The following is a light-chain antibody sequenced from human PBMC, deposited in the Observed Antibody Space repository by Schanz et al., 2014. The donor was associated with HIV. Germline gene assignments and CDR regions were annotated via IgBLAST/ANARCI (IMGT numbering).Light chain of an antibody. Sequence: IQMTQSPSTVSASVGDRVTITCRASQTIGRLMAWYQLKPGRAPKLLIYQASTLETGVPSRFSGSGSGTSFTLTITSLQPDDFATYYCQQCVTYPYTFGQGTKLDIK. V-gene: IGKV1-5*03. CDR1: QTIGRL. CDR2: QAS. J-gene: IGKJ2*01. CDR3: QQCVTYPYT.